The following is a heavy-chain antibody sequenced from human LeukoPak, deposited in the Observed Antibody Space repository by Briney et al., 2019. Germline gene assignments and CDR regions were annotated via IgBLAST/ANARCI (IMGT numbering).Heavy chain of an antibody. J-gene: IGHJ4*02. D-gene: IGHD2-2*01. CDR2: IKQDGSEK. CDR3: ARHRIVVVPAAMVY. CDR1: GFTFSSYW. V-gene: IGHV3-7*01. Sequence: GGSLRLSCAASGFTFSSYWMSWVRQAPGKGLEWVANIKQDGSEKYYVDSVKGRFTISRDNAKNSLYLQMNSLRAEDTAVYYCARHRIVVVPAAMVYWGQGTLVTVSS.